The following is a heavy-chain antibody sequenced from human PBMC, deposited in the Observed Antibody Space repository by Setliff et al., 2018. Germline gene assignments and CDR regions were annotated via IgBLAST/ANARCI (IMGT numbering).Heavy chain of an antibody. CDR1: GLTFSSYA. V-gene: IGHV3-23*01. Sequence: GGSLRLSCVASGLTFSSYAMTWVRQAPGKGLEWLSAIRGSGGSTLYADSVKGRFTISRDNSQNTLYLQMNSLRVEDTAVYYCAKGPNGDYVGAFDSWGHGTLVTVSS. CDR3: AKGPNGDYVGAFDS. J-gene: IGHJ5*01. CDR2: IRGSGGST. D-gene: IGHD4-17*01.